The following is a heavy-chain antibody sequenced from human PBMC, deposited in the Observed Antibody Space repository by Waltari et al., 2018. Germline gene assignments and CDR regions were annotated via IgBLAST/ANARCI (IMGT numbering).Heavy chain of an antibody. D-gene: IGHD4-17*01. CDR3: ARRRYGGKGWFDP. Sequence: QVQLVQSGAEVKKPGASVKVSCKASGYTFTSYDINWVRQDTGQGREWMGWMNPNRGKAGYAQKFQGRVTTTRNTSISTAYMELSSLGSEDTAVYYCARRRYGGKGWFDPWGQGTLVTVSS. J-gene: IGHJ5*02. CDR2: MNPNRGKA. V-gene: IGHV1-8*02. CDR1: GYTFTSYD.